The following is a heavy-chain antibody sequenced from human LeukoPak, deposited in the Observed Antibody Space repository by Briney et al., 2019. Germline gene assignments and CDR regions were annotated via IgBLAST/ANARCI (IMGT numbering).Heavy chain of an antibody. CDR2: INIGGTNT. CDR1: GFTFNDYY. J-gene: IGHJ5*02. V-gene: IGHV3-11*01. CDR3: ATDGAGFDT. Sequence: PGGSLRLSCAASGFTFNDYYMSWILQAPGKGLEWLSYINIGGTNTHYADSVKGRFTISRDNGKKSLYLEMNNLRAEDTAVYYCATDGAGFDTWGQGVLVTVSS.